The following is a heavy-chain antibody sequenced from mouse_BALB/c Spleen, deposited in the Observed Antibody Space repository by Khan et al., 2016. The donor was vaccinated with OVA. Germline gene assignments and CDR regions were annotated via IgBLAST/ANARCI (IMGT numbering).Heavy chain of an antibody. D-gene: IGHD3-1*01. CDR1: GYTFTSYT. CDR3: ARKSTRASY. Sequence: QVQLQQSGAELVKPGASVKMSCKVSGYTFTSYTMHWVKQRPGQGLEWIGYIKSSSGYTKYNQKLKDKATLTGDKSYRTAYLQLSSLTSEDSAVYYCARKSTRASYWGQGTTLTGSS. CDR2: IKSSSGYT. J-gene: IGHJ2*01. V-gene: IGHV1-4*01.